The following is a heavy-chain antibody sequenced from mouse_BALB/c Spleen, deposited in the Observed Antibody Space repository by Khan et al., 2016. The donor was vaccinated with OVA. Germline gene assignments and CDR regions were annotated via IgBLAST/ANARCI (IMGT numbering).Heavy chain of an antibody. CDR1: GFNIKDTY. Sequence: VQLKESGAELVKPGASVKLSCSASGFNIKDTYIHWMKQRPEQGLEWIGRIDPPNDDSKYGPKFQAKATLTADTSSKTAYLQLSILTSADTSVYYCATLYDNPFAFWGQGTLVSVSA. D-gene: IGHD2-3*01. J-gene: IGHJ3*01. CDR3: ATLYDNPFAF. V-gene: IGHV14-3*02. CDR2: IDPPNDDS.